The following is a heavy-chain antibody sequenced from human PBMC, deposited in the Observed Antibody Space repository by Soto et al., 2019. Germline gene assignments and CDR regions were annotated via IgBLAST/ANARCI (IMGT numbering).Heavy chain of an antibody. Sequence: SETLCLTCTVSGGSVGSGSYYWSWIRQPPGKGLEWIGYIYYSGSTSYNPSLRRRVIMSVDTSKRQFSLQLKSVTAADTAIYYCARTVLGPDILADQFVDYYYYMDVWGQGTTVTVSS. CDR2: IYYSGST. CDR3: ARTVLGPDILADQFVDYYYYMDV. J-gene: IGHJ6*03. V-gene: IGHV4-61*01. CDR1: GGSVGSGSYY. D-gene: IGHD3-9*01.